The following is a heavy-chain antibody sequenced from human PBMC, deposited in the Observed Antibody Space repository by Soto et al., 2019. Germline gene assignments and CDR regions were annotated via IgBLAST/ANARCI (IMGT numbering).Heavy chain of an antibody. CDR2: IIPIFGTA. CDR3: ARSNCSSTSCFGGGMDV. J-gene: IGHJ6*02. D-gene: IGHD2-2*01. V-gene: IGHV1-69*01. CDR1: GGTFSSYA. Sequence: QVQLVQSGAEVKKPGSSVKVSCKASGGTFSSYAISWVRQAPGQGLEWMGGIIPIFGTANYAQKFQGRVTITADESTSTAYMELSSLRSEDTAVYCCARSNCSSTSCFGGGMDVWGQGTTVTVSS.